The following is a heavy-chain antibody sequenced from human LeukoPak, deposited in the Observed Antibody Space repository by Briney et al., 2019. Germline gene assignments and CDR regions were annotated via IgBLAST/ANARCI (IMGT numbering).Heavy chain of an antibody. J-gene: IGHJ5*02. CDR3: AIDHWDPINWFDP. CDR2: IGGSGGGT. CDR1: RFTFSSYG. D-gene: IGHD1-26*01. Sequence: AGGTLRLSCAASRFTFSSYGMSWVRQAPGKGLEWVSAIGGSGGGTYYADSVKGRFSISRDNAKNSVYLQMNSLRDEDTATYYCAIDHWDPINWFDPWGQGTLVTVSS. V-gene: IGHV3-23*01.